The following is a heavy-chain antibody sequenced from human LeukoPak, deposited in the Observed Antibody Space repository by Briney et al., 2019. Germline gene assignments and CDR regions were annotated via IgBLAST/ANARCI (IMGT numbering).Heavy chain of an antibody. CDR2: IYYTGST. CDR1: DGSISRSGYS. J-gene: IGHJ5*02. CDR3: ARGGDSSGYEGRFDP. Sequence: SETLSLTCTVSDGSISRSGYSWSWIRQPPGKGLDWIAYIYYTGSTYYNPSLKSRVTISLDTSKNQFSLKLTSVTAADTAVYYCARGGDSSGYEGRFDPWGQGTLVTVSS. D-gene: IGHD3-22*01. V-gene: IGHV4-30-4*07.